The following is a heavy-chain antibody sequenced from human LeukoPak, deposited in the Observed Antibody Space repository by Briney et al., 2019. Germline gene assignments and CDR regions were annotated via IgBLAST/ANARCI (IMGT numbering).Heavy chain of an antibody. CDR1: GGSFSGYY. CDR3: ARGTRGYYDSSGYYYGY. J-gene: IGHJ4*02. V-gene: IGHV4-34*01. CDR2: INHSGST. D-gene: IGHD3-22*01. Sequence: SETLSLTWAVYGGSFSGYYWSWIRQPPGKGLEWIGEINHSGSTNYNPSLKSRVTISVDTSKNQFSLKLSSVTAADTAVYYFARGTRGYYDSSGYYYGYWGKGTLVTVSS.